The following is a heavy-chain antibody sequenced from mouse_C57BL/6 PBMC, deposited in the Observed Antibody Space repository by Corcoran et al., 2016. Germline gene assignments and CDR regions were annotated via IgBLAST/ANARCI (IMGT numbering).Heavy chain of an antibody. Sequence: QIQLVQSGPELKKPGETVKISCKASGYTFTTYGMSWVKQAPGKGLKWIGWINTYSGVPTYADDFKGRFAFHLETSASTAYLQINNRKNEETATNFCARSDYGSRAWYFDVWGTGTTVTVSS. CDR2: INTYSGVP. CDR3: ARSDYGSRAWYFDV. V-gene: IGHV9-3*01. D-gene: IGHD1-1*01. CDR1: GYTFTTYG. J-gene: IGHJ1*03.